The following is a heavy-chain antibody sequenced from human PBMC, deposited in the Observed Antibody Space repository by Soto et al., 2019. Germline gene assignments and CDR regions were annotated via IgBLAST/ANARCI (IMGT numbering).Heavy chain of an antibody. D-gene: IGHD2-2*01. V-gene: IGHV3-30*03. J-gene: IGHJ6*02. CDR3: ASVYTSTICYVRGLDV. CDR1: GFTFSTFG. Sequence: QVQLVESGGGVVQPGRSLRLSCAASGFTFSTFGMHWVRQAPGKGLEWVSVISYDETNKYYADPVKGRFTISRDNSKNTLYLQMNALRTEDTAVYYCASVYTSTICYVRGLDVWGHGTMVTVSS. CDR2: ISYDETNK.